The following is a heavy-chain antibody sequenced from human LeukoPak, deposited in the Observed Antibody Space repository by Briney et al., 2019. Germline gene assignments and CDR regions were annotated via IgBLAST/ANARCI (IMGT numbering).Heavy chain of an antibody. CDR1: GLTFRSYA. D-gene: IGHD6-13*01. Sequence: GGSLRLSCAASGLTFRSYAMSSVRQAPGKGLEWVSAISGSGGSTYYADSVKGRFTISRDNAKNSLYLQMNSLRVEDTAVYYCAREAAPDHPWGQGTLVTVSS. CDR3: AREAAPDHP. J-gene: IGHJ5*02. CDR2: ISGSGGST. V-gene: IGHV3-23*01.